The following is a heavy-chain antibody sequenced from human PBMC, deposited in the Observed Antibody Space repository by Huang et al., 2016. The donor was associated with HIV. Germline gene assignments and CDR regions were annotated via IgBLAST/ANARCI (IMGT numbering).Heavy chain of an antibody. Sequence: EVQLVESGGGLVKPGGSLRLSCAASGFTFSNAWMSGVRQAPGKGLEGVGRIKSKTDGGTTDYAAPVKGRFTISRDDSKNTLYLQMNTLKTEDTAVYYCTTDRDYGDYVADAFDIWGQGTMVTVSS. CDR3: TTDRDYGDYVADAFDI. CDR2: IKSKTDGGTT. J-gene: IGHJ3*02. V-gene: IGHV3-15*01. CDR1: GFTFSNAW. D-gene: IGHD4-17*01.